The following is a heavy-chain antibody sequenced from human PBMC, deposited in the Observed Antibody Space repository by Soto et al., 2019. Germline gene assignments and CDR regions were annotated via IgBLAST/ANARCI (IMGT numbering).Heavy chain of an antibody. CDR1: GYSISSGYH. D-gene: IGHD3-22*01. CDR2: VHYSGNT. V-gene: IGHV4-38-2*02. CDR3: SKRSYHHTSGSFH. J-gene: IGHJ4*02. Sequence: SETLSLTCTVSGYSISSGYHWAWIRQPPGKGLEWLGSVHYSGNTYYNPSLKSRLTISVDKSKNQFSLNLSSVTAADTAVYYCSKRSYHHTSGSFHSGPGLFVTVSS.